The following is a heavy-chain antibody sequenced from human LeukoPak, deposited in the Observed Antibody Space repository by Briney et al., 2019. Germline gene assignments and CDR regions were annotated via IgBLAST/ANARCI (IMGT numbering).Heavy chain of an antibody. V-gene: IGHV4-61*02. Sequence: PSETLSLTCTVSGGSISSGSYCWSWIRQPAGKGLEGIGRIYTSGSTNYNPSLKSRVTISVDTSKNQFSLKLSSVTAADTAVYYCARDSGWYAWYFDLWGRGTLVTVSS. CDR1: GGSISSGSYC. CDR3: ARDSGWYAWYFDL. D-gene: IGHD6-19*01. CDR2: IYTSGST. J-gene: IGHJ2*01.